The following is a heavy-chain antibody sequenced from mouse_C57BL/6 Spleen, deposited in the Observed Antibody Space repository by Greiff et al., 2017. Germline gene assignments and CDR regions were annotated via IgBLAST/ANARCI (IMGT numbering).Heavy chain of an antibody. D-gene: IGHD3-2*02. CDR3: ARGEDSSGYGDY. J-gene: IGHJ2*01. CDR2: LSPGSGSA. V-gene: IGHV1-55*01. Sequence: VQLQQPGAELVKPGASVTMSCKASGYTFTSYWITWVKQRPGQGLEWIGDLSPGSGSANYNEKFKSKATLTVDTSSSTAYMQLSSLTSEDSAVYYCARGEDSSGYGDYWGQGTTLTVSS. CDR1: GYTFTSYW.